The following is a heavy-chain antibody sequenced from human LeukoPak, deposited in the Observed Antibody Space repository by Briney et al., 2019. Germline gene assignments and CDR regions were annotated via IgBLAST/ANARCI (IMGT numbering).Heavy chain of an antibody. CDR1: GGSISSGVYS. V-gene: IGHV4-30-4*07. CDR2: MYYSGST. CDR3: ARGVYGDYHDTFDI. D-gene: IGHD4-17*01. Sequence: SETLSLTCAVSGGSISSGVYSWSWIRQPPGTGLAWIGYMYYSGSTYYNPSLKSRVTISVDASKNHFSLKLSSVTAADTAMYYCARGVYGDYHDTFDIWGQGTMVTVSS. J-gene: IGHJ3*02.